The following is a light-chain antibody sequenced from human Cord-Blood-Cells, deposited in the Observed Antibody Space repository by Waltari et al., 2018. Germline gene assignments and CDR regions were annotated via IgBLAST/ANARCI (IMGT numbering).Light chain of an antibody. V-gene: IGKV1D-43*01. J-gene: IGKJ3*01. CDR1: KGLSSY. CDR2: YAS. Sequence: AIRMTQSPFSLSASVGARATIPSWASKGLSSYLAWYQQKPAKAPKPFIYYASSLQSGVPARFSGSGSGTDYTLTLSSLQPQDFATYYCQQYYSNPRFTFGPGTKVDIK. CDR3: QQYYSNPRFT.